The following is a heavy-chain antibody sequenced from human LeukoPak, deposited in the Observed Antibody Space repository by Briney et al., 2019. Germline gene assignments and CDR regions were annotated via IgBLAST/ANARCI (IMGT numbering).Heavy chain of an antibody. CDR3: ARDRSGYGLGYALYHFDY. Sequence: SVKVSCKASGGTFNNYGFSWVRQAPGQGLEWMGGIIPMFGTVSYAQKFQGRVTVTTDASTSTAYMELSSLRFEDTALYYCARDRSGYGLGYALYHFDYWGQGTLVTVSS. J-gene: IGHJ4*02. V-gene: IGHV1-69*05. D-gene: IGHD5-18*01. CDR2: IIPMFGTV. CDR1: GGTFNNYG.